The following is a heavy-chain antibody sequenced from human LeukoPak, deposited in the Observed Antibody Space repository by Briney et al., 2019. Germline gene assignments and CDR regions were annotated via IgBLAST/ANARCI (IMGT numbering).Heavy chain of an antibody. CDR2: ISSSGSTI. D-gene: IGHD3-10*01. V-gene: IGHV3-11*04. J-gene: IGHJ6*03. CDR1: GFTFSDYY. CDR3: ATNFLYYYGSGSSYYYMYV. Sequence: GGSLRLSCAASGFTFSDYYMSWIRQAPGKGLEWVSYISSSGSTIYYADSVKGRFTISRDNAKNSLYLQMNSLRAEDTAVYYCATNFLYYYGSGSSYYYMYVWGKGTTVTVSS.